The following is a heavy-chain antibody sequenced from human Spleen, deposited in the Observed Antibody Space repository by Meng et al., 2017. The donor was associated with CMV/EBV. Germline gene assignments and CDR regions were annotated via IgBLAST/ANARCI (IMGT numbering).Heavy chain of an antibody. Sequence: SLPCAVSGGSFSGYFWSWIRQPPGKGLEWIGEINQSGFTNYNPSLKSRLTMSVDTSKSQFSLRLSSVTAADTAIYYCATYHQGYFDYWGQGSLVTVSS. J-gene: IGHJ4*02. CDR1: GGSFSGYF. CDR2: INQSGFT. CDR3: ATYHQGYFDY. V-gene: IGHV4-34*01.